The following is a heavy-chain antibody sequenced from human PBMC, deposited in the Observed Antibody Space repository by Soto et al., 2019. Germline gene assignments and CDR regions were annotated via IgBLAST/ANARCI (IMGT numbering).Heavy chain of an antibody. D-gene: IGHD2-8*01. Sequence: QVQLQESGPGVVKPSETLSLTCSVSGDSITTNGYYWGWIRQPPGKGLQWIGNVYWTGSTFSHPSLTSRVFISVDTSKNEFSLRLTSVTAADTAVYYCARSHYTYGLLIDYWCPGTLVTVSS. CDR3: ARSHYTYGLLIDY. V-gene: IGHV4-39*01. CDR2: VYWTGST. J-gene: IGHJ4*02. CDR1: GDSITTNGYY.